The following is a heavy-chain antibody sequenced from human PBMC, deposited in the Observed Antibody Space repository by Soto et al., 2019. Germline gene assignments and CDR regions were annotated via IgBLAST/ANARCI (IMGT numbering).Heavy chain of an antibody. Sequence: GSLRLSCTASGFTFSSYWISWVRQTPEKGLEWVANIKQDGSEKWYVDSVKGRLTISRDNAKKSLYLQMNSLRVEDTAVYYCARGDYHDSSGPFSNAFDIWVQGTTVTVSS. CDR2: IKQDGSEK. CDR3: ARGDYHDSSGPFSNAFDI. V-gene: IGHV3-7*04. J-gene: IGHJ3*02. CDR1: GFTFSSYW. D-gene: IGHD3-22*01.